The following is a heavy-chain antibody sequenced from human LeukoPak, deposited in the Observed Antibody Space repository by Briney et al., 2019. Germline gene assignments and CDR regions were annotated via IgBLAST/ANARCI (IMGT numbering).Heavy chain of an antibody. CDR3: ARDVRATQYFGH. CDR2: TYYRSKWYH. J-gene: IGHJ4*02. CDR1: GDSISSNSAA. V-gene: IGHV6-1*01. D-gene: IGHD5-12*01. Sequence: QTLSPARAISGDSISSNSAAWNWIRQSPSRGLEWLGRTYYRSKWYHDYAISVKSRITINPDTSKNQFSLQLNSVTPVDTAVYYCARDVRATQYFGHWGQGALVTVSS.